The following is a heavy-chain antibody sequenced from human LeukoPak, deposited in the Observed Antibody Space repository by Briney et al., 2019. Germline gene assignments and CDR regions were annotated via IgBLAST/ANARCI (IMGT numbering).Heavy chain of an antibody. CDR2: ISTYNGNT. D-gene: IGHD3-10*01. J-gene: IGHJ4*02. CDR3: ARDRGWSLTYGSGSYGLDY. Sequence: ASVKVSCKASGYTFTSYGISWVRQAPGQGLEWMGWISTYNGNTNYAQKLQGRVTMTTDTSTSTAYMELRSLRSDDTAVYYCARDRGWSLTYGSGSYGLDYWGQGTLVTVSS. V-gene: IGHV1-18*01. CDR1: GYTFTSYG.